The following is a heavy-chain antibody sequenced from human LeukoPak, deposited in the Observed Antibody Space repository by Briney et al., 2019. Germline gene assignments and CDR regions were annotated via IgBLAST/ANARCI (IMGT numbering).Heavy chain of an antibody. CDR2: VYHDGST. Sequence: SETLSLTCTVSGYSISSGYYWGWIRQPPGKGLEWIGSVYHDGSTYYNPPLKSRVTISLDTSKNQFSLKVTSVTAADTAVYYCARHAGDGAFDIWGQGTMVTVSS. CDR1: GYSISSGYY. J-gene: IGHJ3*02. D-gene: IGHD5-24*01. CDR3: ARHAGDGAFDI. V-gene: IGHV4-38-2*02.